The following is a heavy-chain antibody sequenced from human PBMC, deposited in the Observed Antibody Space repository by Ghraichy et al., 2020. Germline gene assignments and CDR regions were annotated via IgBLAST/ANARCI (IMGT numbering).Heavy chain of an antibody. V-gene: IGHV4-4*07. CDR3: GVGELLSSIDY. J-gene: IGHJ4*02. CDR2: IYTSGST. CDR1: GGSISSYY. Sequence: SETLSLTCTVSGGSISSYYWSWIRQPAGKGLEWIGRIYTSGSTNYNPSIKSRVTMSVDTSKNQFSLKLSSVTAADTAVYYCGVGELLSSIDYWGQGTLVTVSS. D-gene: IGHD1-26*01.